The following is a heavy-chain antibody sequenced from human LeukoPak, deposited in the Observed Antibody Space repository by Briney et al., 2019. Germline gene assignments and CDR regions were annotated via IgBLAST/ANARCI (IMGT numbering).Heavy chain of an antibody. CDR3: ARTSYDRGGYYYFDY. CDR1: GYTFTVYY. CDR2: INLNGGGT. Sequence: GASVKLSFKASGYTFTVYYIHLVRHAPGQGLEWMGWINLNGGGTNSAQRFQGRVTITRDTSISTVYMELSRLRYDDTAVYYCARTSYDRGGYYYFDYWGQGTLVTVSS. D-gene: IGHD3-22*01. J-gene: IGHJ4*02. V-gene: IGHV1-2*02.